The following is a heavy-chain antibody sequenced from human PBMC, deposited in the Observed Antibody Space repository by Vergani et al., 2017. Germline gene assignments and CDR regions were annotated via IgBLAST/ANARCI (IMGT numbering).Heavy chain of an antibody. V-gene: IGHV1-18*01. CDR3: ARAWYYVSSGYYTPSE. CDR1: GYTFTSYG. J-gene: IGHJ4*02. CDR2: ISAYNGNT. Sequence: QVQLVQSGAEVKKPGASVKVSCKASGYTFTSYGISWVRQAPGQGLEWMGWISAYNGNTNYAQKLQGRVTMTTDTSTSTAYMELRSRRSDDTAVYYCARAWYYVSSGYYTPSEWGQGTLVTVSS. D-gene: IGHD3-22*01.